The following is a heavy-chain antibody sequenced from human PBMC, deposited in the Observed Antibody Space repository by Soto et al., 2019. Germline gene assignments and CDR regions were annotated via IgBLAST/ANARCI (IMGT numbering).Heavy chain of an antibody. CDR2: IIPILGIA. Sequence: SVKVSCKASGGTFSSYTISWVRQAPGQGLEWMGRIIPILGIANYAQKFQGRVTITADKSTSTAYMELSSLRSEDTAVYYCARDRRGYSSGWYDAFDIWGQGTMVTVSS. V-gene: IGHV1-69*04. D-gene: IGHD6-19*01. CDR3: ARDRRGYSSGWYDAFDI. J-gene: IGHJ3*02. CDR1: GGTFSSYT.